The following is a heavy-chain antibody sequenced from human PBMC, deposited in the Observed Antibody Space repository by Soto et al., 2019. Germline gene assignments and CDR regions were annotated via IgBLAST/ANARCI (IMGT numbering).Heavy chain of an antibody. CDR3: ARLRIATNNYKWFDP. CDR2: IYVTGAV. Sequence: SETLSLTCSVSGAALNSGNYYWSWIRQVPGKGLEWIGHIYVTGAVDYNPSLRDRITISQDTSERQFSLNLRLVTAADTAVYYCARLRIATNNYKWFDPWGQGTPVTVSS. J-gene: IGHJ5*02. V-gene: IGHV4-31*03. CDR1: GAALNSGNYY. D-gene: IGHD2-21*01.